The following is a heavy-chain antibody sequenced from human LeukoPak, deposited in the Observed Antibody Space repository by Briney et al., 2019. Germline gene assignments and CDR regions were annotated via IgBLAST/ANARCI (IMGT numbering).Heavy chain of an antibody. CDR3: ARHSVDGLELRKGYFDF. CDR1: GGSVSSYY. V-gene: IGHV4-59*08. D-gene: IGHD1-7*01. Sequence: SETLSLTCTVSGGSVSSYYWSWIRQPPGEGLEWIAYIYNSGSTNYNLSLKSRVTISVETSKKQFFTKLSSVIAAHTAVYYCARHSVDGLELRKGYFDFWGGGTLVTVSS. CDR2: IYNSGST. J-gene: IGHJ4*02.